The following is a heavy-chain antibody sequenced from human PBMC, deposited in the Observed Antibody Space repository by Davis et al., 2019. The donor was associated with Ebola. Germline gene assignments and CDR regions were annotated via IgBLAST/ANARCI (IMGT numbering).Heavy chain of an antibody. D-gene: IGHD2-8*02. Sequence: PSETLSLTCTVSGGSISSSSYYWGWIRQPPGKGLEWIGSIYYSGSTYYNPSLKSRVTISVDTSKNQFSLKLSSVTAADTAVYYCARNSMITGGDYGDYWGQGTLVTVSS. J-gene: IGHJ4*02. V-gene: IGHV4-39*07. CDR2: IYYSGST. CDR1: GGSISSSSYY. CDR3: ARNSMITGGDYGDY.